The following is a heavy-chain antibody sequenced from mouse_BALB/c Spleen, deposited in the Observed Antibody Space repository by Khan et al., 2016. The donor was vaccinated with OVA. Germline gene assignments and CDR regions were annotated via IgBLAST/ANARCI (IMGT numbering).Heavy chain of an antibody. CDR2: INPTSGYT. J-gene: IGHJ2*01. CDR1: GYTFTTYW. CDR3: TRDRIDY. V-gene: IGHV1-7*01. Sequence: QIQLVQSGAERAKPGASVKMSCKASGYTFTTYWMHWVKQRPGQGLEWIGYINPTSGYTDYNEKFKDRATLSADKSSSTAYMQLNSLTSEDSAVYYCTRDRIDYWGQGTTLTVSS.